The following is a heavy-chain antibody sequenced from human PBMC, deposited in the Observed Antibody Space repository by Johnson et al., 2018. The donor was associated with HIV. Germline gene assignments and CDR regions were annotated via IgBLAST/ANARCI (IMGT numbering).Heavy chain of an antibody. CDR2: IYSGGST. J-gene: IGHJ3*01. CDR3: ARDGPWLQSQRDAFDV. V-gene: IGHV3-66*01. CDR1: GFTVSSNY. Sequence: VQLVESGGGVVQPGRSLRLSCAASGFTVSSNYMSWVRQAPGKGLAWVSVIYSGGSTYYADSVKGRLHISRDNSQNTLYLQMNSLRAEDTSMYYCARDGPWLQSQRDAFDVWGQVTMVIVSS. D-gene: IGHD5-24*01.